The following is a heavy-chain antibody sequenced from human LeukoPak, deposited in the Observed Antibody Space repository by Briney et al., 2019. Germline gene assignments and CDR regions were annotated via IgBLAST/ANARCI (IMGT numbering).Heavy chain of an antibody. CDR3: AREDRGVYSSSWYGAWFDP. CDR1: GGSISSSSYY. Sequence: PSETLSLTCTVSGGSISSSSYYWGWIRQPPGKGLEWIGSIYYSGSTYYNPSLKSRVTMSVDTSKNQFSLKLSSVTAADTAVYYCAREDRGVYSSSWYGAWFDPWGQGTLVTVSS. J-gene: IGHJ5*02. V-gene: IGHV4-39*07. D-gene: IGHD6-13*01. CDR2: IYYSGST.